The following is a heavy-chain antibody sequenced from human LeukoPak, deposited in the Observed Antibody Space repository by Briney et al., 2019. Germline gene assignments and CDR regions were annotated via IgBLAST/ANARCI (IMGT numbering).Heavy chain of an antibody. V-gene: IGHV1-18*01. Sequence: ASVKVPCKASGYTFTSYGISWARQAPGQGLEWMGWISAYNGNTNYAQKLQGRVTMTTDTSTSTAYMELRSLGSDDTAVYYCARPYYDSSAPPYDYWGQGTLVTVSS. CDR3: ARPYYDSSAPPYDY. CDR1: GYTFTSYG. D-gene: IGHD3-22*01. CDR2: ISAYNGNT. J-gene: IGHJ4*02.